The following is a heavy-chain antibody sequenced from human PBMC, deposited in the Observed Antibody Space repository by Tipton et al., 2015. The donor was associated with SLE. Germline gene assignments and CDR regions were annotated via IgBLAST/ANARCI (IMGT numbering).Heavy chain of an antibody. D-gene: IGHD3-22*01. CDR1: GGSIRSSTYY. CDR2: LDYSGST. Sequence: TLSLTCTVSGGSIRSSTYYWGWIRQPPGKGLGWIGSLDYSGSTYYNPSLKSRINISVDTSKNQFSLKLSSVTAADTAVYYCARAVGDTSGYLDYWGLGTLVTVSS. J-gene: IGHJ4*02. V-gene: IGHV4-39*07. CDR3: ARAVGDTSGYLDY.